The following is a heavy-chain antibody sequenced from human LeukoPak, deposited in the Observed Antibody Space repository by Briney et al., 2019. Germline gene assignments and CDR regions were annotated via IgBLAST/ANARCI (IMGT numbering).Heavy chain of an antibody. J-gene: IGHJ4*02. CDR1: GGSISSSSYY. CDR2: IFYSGNT. CDR3: ARHWGTSSWYVDY. V-gene: IGHV4-61*05. D-gene: IGHD6-13*01. Sequence: SETLSLTCTVSGGSISSSSYYWSWHRPPPGMELEWIRYIFYSGNTNYNPSLKSRITISVDTSKNQFTLMLSSVTAADTAVYYCARHWGTSSWYVDYWGQGTLVTVSS.